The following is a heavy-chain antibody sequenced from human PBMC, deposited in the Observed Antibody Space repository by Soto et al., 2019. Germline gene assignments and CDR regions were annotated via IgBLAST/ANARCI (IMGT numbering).Heavy chain of an antibody. J-gene: IGHJ6*04. CDR3: ARHGIAEAGSDYYGMDV. CDR2: IDPSDSYT. CDR1: GYSFTSYW. Sequence: GESLKISCKGSGYSFTSYWISWVRQMPGKGLEWMGRIDPSDSYTNYSPSFQGHVTISADKSISTAYLQWSSLKASDTAMYYCARHGIAEAGSDYYGMDVWGEGTTVTVSS. V-gene: IGHV5-10-1*01. D-gene: IGHD6-13*01.